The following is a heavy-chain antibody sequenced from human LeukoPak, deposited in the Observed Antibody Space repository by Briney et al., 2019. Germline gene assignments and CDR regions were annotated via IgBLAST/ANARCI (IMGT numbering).Heavy chain of an antibody. J-gene: IGHJ4*02. V-gene: IGHV4-39*07. CDR3: AREGRYSSGWYARTFDY. Sequence: SETLSLTCTVSGGSISSSSYYWSWIRQPPGKGLEWIGEINHSGSTNYNPSLKSRVTISVDTSKNQFSLKLSSVTAADTAVYYCAREGRYSSGWYARTFDYWGQGTLVTVSS. D-gene: IGHD6-19*01. CDR2: INHSGST. CDR1: GGSISSSSYY.